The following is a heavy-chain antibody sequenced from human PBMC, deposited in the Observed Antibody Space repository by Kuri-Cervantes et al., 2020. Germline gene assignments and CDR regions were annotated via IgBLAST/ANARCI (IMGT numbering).Heavy chain of an antibody. J-gene: IGHJ6*02. V-gene: IGHV4-61*01. CDR1: GGSFSRGSYY. CDR3: ARGSSVVVPAAIVRGLCYGMDV. Sequence: LRPSCTVSGGSFSRGSYYWSWIRQPPGKGLEWIGYIYYSGSTNYNPSLKSRVTLSVDTSKNKCSLKLSSVTAADTAVYYCARGSSVVVPAAIVRGLCYGMDVWGQGTTVTVSS. D-gene: IGHD2-2*01. CDR2: IYYSGST.